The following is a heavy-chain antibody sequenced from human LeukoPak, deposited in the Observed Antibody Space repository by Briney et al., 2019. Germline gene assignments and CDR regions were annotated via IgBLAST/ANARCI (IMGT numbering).Heavy chain of an antibody. CDR3: ARSYGDSVFDY. CDR1: GGSFSGYY. V-gene: IGHV4-59*08. Sequence: SETLSLTCAVYGGSFSGYYWSWIRQPPGKGLEWIGYIYYSGSTNYNPSLKSRVTISVDTSKNQFSLKLSSVTAADTAVYYCARSYGDSVFDYWGQGTLVTVSS. J-gene: IGHJ4*02. D-gene: IGHD4-17*01. CDR2: IYYSGST.